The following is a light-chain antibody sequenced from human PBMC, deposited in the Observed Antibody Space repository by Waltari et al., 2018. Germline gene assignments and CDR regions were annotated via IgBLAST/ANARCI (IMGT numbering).Light chain of an antibody. Sequence: QSALTQPPSASGTPGQRVTISCSGRSSNIGRNALNWYQQLPGTAPKLLIYSNTQRPSGVPDRFSGSKSGTSAPLAISGLQSEDEGDYHCAAWDDSLNAYVFGTGTKVTVL. CDR1: SSNIGRNA. CDR2: SNT. CDR3: AAWDDSLNAYV. V-gene: IGLV1-44*01. J-gene: IGLJ1*01.